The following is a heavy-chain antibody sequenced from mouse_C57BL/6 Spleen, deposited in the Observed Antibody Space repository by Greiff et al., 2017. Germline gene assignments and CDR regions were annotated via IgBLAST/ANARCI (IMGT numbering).Heavy chain of an antibody. CDR2: ILPGSGST. D-gene: IGHD1-1*01. CDR3: ARGDYYGSSYVGNAMDY. Sequence: VQLKQSGAELMKPGASVKLSCKATGYTFTGYWIEWVKQRPGHGLEWIGEILPGSGSTNYNEKFKGKATFTADTSSNTAYMQLSSLTTEDSAIYYCARGDYYGSSYVGNAMDYWGQGTSVTVSS. CDR1: GYTFTGYW. J-gene: IGHJ4*01. V-gene: IGHV1-9*01.